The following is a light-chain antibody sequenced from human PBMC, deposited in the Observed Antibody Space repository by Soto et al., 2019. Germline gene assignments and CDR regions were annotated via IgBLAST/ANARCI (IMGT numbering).Light chain of an antibody. CDR3: QQRSNWPPLIS. V-gene: IGKV3-11*01. CDR1: QSVSSY. CDR2: GAS. J-gene: IGKJ5*01. Sequence: EIVLTQSPGTLSLSPGERATLSCRASQSVSSYLAWYQQKPGQAPRLLIYGASSRATGIPDRFSGSESGTDFILTISRLEPEDFAVYYCQQRSNWPPLISFGQGTRLE.